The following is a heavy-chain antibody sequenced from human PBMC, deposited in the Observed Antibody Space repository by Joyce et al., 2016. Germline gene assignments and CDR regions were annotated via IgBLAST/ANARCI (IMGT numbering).Heavy chain of an antibody. Sequence: EVQLMQSGAEVKKPGESLKISCKGSGYSFTSYWIGWVRQMPGKGLEWMGIIYPGDSANRYSPSFQGQVTISADTSINTAYLQWSGLKASDTAMYYCARRHIAAAGWTGYFDYWGQGTLVTVSS. CDR2: IYPGDSAN. D-gene: IGHD6-13*01. CDR1: GYSFTSYW. CDR3: ARRHIAAAGWTGYFDY. J-gene: IGHJ4*02. V-gene: IGHV5-51*01.